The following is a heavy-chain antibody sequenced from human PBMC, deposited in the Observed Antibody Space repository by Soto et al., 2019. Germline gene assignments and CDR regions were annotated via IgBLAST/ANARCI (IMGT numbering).Heavy chain of an antibody. J-gene: IGHJ5*02. V-gene: IGHV1-69*01. CDR3: AKLTRMVRGVWYWFDP. CDR1: GGTFSSYA. Sequence: QVQLVQSGAEVKKPGSSVKVSCKASGGTFSSYAISWVRQSPGQGLEWRGGLIPIFGTANYAQKFQGRVTITADESTSTAYMELSSLRSEDTAVYYCAKLTRMVRGVWYWFDPWGQGTLVTVSS. D-gene: IGHD3-10*01. CDR2: LIPIFGTA.